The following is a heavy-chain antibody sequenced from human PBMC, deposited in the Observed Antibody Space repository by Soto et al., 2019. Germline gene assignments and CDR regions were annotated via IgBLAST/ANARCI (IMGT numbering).Heavy chain of an antibody. Sequence: SVKVSCKASGGTFSSYAISWVRQAPGQGLEWMGGIIPIFGTANYAQKFQGRVTITADESTSTAYMELSSLRSEDTAVYYCARSAFQGGNYYDSSGYYFLDYWGQGTLVTVSS. J-gene: IGHJ4*02. CDR2: IIPIFGTA. V-gene: IGHV1-69*13. CDR3: ARSAFQGGNYYDSSGYYFLDY. CDR1: GGTFSSYA. D-gene: IGHD3-22*01.